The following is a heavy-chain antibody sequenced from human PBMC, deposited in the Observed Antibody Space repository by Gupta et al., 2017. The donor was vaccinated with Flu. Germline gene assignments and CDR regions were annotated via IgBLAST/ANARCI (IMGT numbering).Heavy chain of an antibody. Sequence: CAASGFTFSSSWMKWVRQAPGKGLGTVTMINSGGDGVSYMDSVKGGFTFSRDNAKNSLIQQMNSLRAEDTAVYYCTRDPGWGAFDRWGQGTLVTIYS. J-gene: IGHJ3*02. D-gene: IGHD1-26*01. V-gene: IGHV3-7*01. CDR1: GFTFSSSW. CDR3: TRDPGWGAFDR. CDR2: INSGGDGV.